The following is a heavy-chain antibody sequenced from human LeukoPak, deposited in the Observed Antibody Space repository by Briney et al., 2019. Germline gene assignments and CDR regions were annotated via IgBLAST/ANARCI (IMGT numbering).Heavy chain of an antibody. D-gene: IGHD3-10*01. CDR1: GFTFSDYY. J-gene: IGHJ5*02. CDR3: ARARNYGSGLGFDP. CDR2: ISSGGSTM. Sequence: GGSLRLSCAASGFTFSDYYMSWIRQAPGKGLEWVSYISSGGSTMYYVDSVKGRFTISRDNAKNSLYLQMNSLRAEDTAVYYCARARNYGSGLGFDPWGQGTLVTVSS. V-gene: IGHV3-11*04.